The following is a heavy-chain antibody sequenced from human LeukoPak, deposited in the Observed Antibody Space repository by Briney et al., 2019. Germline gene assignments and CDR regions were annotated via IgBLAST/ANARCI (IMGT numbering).Heavy chain of an antibody. Sequence: GGSLRLSCAASGFTFSSYWMSWVRQAPGKGLEWVANIKQDGSEKYYVDSVKGRFTISRDNAKNSLYLQMNSLRAEDTAVYYCARAQAGVEYSSSPYTWYSDLWGRGTLVTVSS. CDR2: IKQDGSEK. CDR1: GFTFSSYW. CDR3: ARAQAGVEYSSSPYTWYSDL. D-gene: IGHD6-6*01. J-gene: IGHJ2*01. V-gene: IGHV3-7*01.